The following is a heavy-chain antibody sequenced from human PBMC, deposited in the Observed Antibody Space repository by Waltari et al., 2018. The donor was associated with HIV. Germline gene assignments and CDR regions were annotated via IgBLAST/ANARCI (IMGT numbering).Heavy chain of an antibody. CDR1: GFTFNTFS. D-gene: IGHD3-3*01. CDR2: ISSTRSFI. V-gene: IGHV3-21*01. CDR3: ASEDFWGGPHQ. Sequence: VQLVESGGGLVKPGGSLRLPCLPSGFTFNTFSVKWVRQAPGKGVGWVSAISSTRSFIDDEDSLKGRFTVSRDKAKNSLYQQINNLRADDTAVYYCASEDFWGGPHQGGQGTLVTVSS. J-gene: IGHJ4*02.